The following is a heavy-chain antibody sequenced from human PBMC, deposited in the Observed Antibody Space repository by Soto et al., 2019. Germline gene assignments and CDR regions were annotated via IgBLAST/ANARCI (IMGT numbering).Heavy chain of an antibody. Sequence: GGSLRLSCAASGFTFSSYGMHWVRQAPGKGLEWVAVISYDGSNKYYADSVKGRFTISRDNSKNTLYLQMNSLRAEDTAVYYCAKDRSEYGMDVWGQGTTVTVSS. CDR1: GFTFSSYG. CDR2: ISYDGSNK. J-gene: IGHJ6*02. V-gene: IGHV3-30*18. CDR3: AKDRSEYGMDV.